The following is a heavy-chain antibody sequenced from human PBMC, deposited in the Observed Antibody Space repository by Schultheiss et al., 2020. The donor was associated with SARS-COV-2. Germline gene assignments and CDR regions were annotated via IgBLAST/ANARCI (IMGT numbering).Heavy chain of an antibody. V-gene: IGHV4-59*08. J-gene: IGHJ4*02. CDR2: IYHSGST. D-gene: IGHD6-19*01. CDR3: ARRGGSGWHFDY. CDR1: GGSISSYY. Sequence: SETLSLTCTVSGGSISSYYWSWIRQPAGKGLEWIGSIYHSGSTYYNPSLKSRVTISVDTSKNQFSLKLSSVTAADTAVYYCARRGGSGWHFDYWGQGTLVTVSS.